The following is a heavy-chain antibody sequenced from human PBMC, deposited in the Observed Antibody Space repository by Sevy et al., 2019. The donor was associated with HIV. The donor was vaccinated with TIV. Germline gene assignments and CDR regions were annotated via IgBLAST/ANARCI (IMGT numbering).Heavy chain of an antibody. J-gene: IGHJ4*02. CDR2: LSFGCGEI. CDR3: AREGCTKPHDY. CDR1: GFTFSKYS. Sequence: GGSLRLSCAASGFTFSKYSMSWVRQPPGKGLEWVSTLSFGCGEINYADSVKGRFTIYSDNSKSSVYLQMNILRPEATAVYYCAREGCTKPHDYWGQRTLVTVSS. D-gene: IGHD2-8*01. V-gene: IGHV3-23*01.